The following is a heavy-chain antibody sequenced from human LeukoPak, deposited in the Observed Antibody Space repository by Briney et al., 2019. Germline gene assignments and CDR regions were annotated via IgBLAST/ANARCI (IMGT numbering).Heavy chain of an antibody. J-gene: IGHJ4*02. CDR2: ISTSTGDT. CDR3: ARDDNYGIFVNVDY. Sequence: GASVKVSCKTSGYSFILYGISWVRQAPGQGPEWMGWISTSTGDTKYTQKFQGRVTLTTDTSTSTAYMELSGLRSDDTAVYYCARDDNYGIFVNVDYWGQGTLVTVSS. V-gene: IGHV1-18*01. CDR1: GYSFILYG. D-gene: IGHD4-11*01.